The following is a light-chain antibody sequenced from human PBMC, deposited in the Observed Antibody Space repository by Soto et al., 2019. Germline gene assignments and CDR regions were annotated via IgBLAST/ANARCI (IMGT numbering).Light chain of an antibody. J-gene: IGKJ3*01. V-gene: IGKV1-39*01. CDR3: QQSYSTPLT. Sequence: DIQMTQSPSSLSASVGARVTITYRASQSIISYLSWYQQKPGKAPKLLIYAASGLQSGVPSRFSGSGSGTDFTLTIRSLQPEDFATYYCQQSYSTPLTFGHGPQWDIK. CDR1: QSIISY. CDR2: AAS.